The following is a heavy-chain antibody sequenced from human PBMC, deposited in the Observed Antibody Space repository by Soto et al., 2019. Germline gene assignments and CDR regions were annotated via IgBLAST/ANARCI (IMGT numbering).Heavy chain of an antibody. CDR3: AEGVLSFHYGMEV. CDR1: GFTFNTYP. Sequence: PGGSLRLSCATSGFTFNTYPMTWVRQAPGKGLEGVSSISSTAGRTSSYADSVKGRFAISRDFSDNTVYLQMNNLRVDDTAVYFCAEGVLSFHYGMEVWGQGTTVTVSS. J-gene: IGHJ6*02. V-gene: IGHV3-23*01. CDR2: ISSTAGRTS. D-gene: IGHD3-10*01.